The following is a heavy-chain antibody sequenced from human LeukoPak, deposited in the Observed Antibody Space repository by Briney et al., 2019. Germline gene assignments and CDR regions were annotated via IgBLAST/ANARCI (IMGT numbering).Heavy chain of an antibody. J-gene: IGHJ6*03. CDR1: GGSISSHY. V-gene: IGHV4-59*11. CDR2: IYYSGTT. Sequence: SETLSLTCTVSGGSISSHYWSWIRRPPGKGLEWIGYIYYSGTTTYNPSLKSRVIISVDTSKNQFSLKLTSVTTADTAVYYCARVGGRPGTTDYYYYYYMDVWGKGTTVTVSS. D-gene: IGHD1-7*01. CDR3: ARVGGRPGTTDYYYYYYMDV.